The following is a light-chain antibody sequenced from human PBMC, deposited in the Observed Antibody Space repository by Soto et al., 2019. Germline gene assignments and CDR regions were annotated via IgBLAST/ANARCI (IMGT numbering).Light chain of an antibody. CDR1: QGISSY. Sequence: DLQLTQSPAFLSLSVGDRVGITCRASQGISSYVACYQQKTGKAPKLLIYAASSLQSGVPSRLSGSGSGTDFNLTSSSLQPEDVATYYCQQSYSTPRTXGQGTRRDIK. CDR3: QQSYSTPRT. J-gene: IGKJ5*01. V-gene: IGKV1-39*01. CDR2: AAS.